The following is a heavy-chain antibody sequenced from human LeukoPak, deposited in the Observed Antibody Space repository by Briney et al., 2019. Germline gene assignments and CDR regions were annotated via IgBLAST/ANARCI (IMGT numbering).Heavy chain of an antibody. Sequence: PLETLSLTCTVSGGSIISYYWSWVRQSAGKGLEWIGRIYPSGSTEYNTSLKSRVTMSVDMSKKQFSLKLTSVTAADTAVYYCARLKFYDSTGYTPGYYMDVWGKGTTVTVSS. CDR1: GGSIISYY. CDR3: ARLKFYDSTGYTPGYYMDV. CDR2: IYPSGST. J-gene: IGHJ6*03. V-gene: IGHV4-4*07. D-gene: IGHD3-22*01.